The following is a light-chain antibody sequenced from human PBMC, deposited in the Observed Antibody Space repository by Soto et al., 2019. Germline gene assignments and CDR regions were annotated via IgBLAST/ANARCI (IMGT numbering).Light chain of an antibody. CDR1: NIGSKS. V-gene: IGLV3-21*04. CDR2: YDS. J-gene: IGLJ2*01. CDR3: QVWDISSYHVV. Sequence: SYELTQPPSVSVAPGKTARITCGGNNIGSKSVHWYQQKPGQAPVLVIYYDSDWPSGIPERFSGSNSGNTATLTISRVEAGDEADYYCQVWDISSYHVVFGGGTKVTVL.